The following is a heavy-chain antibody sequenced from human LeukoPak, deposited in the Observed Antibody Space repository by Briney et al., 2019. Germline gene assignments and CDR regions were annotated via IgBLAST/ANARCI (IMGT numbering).Heavy chain of an antibody. CDR1: GRTPINYG. Sequence: GSLRLSCAVSGRTPINYGMRWVRQAPARGREWGAGVSGSGGSTRYADLVNGRYTLSRDNPENTLFLQMTSLSAKETAVYFCTKRGVVIRVILVGFHKAASYFDSWGQGALVTVSS. J-gene: IGHJ4*02. V-gene: IGHV3-23*01. D-gene: IGHD3-22*01. CDR2: VSGSGGST. CDR3: TKRGVVIRVILVGFHKAASYFDS.